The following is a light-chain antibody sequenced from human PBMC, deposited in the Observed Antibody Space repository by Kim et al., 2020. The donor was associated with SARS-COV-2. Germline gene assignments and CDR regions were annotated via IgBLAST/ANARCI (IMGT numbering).Light chain of an antibody. CDR3: NSRDSSGVV. Sequence: VALGQTVRITCQGDSRRNYYASWYQQTPGQAPVLFFYSKNNRPSGTPERFAGSRSRNTASLTIPGTQTEDEADYYCNSRDSSGVVFGGGTKVTVL. V-gene: IGLV3-19*01. J-gene: IGLJ2*01. CDR2: SKN. CDR1: SRRNYY.